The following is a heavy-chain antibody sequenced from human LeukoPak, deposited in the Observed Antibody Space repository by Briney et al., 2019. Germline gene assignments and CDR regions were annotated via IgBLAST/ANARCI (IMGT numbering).Heavy chain of an antibody. CDR3: ARVGLQQLVFDY. V-gene: IGHV3-30*04. D-gene: IGHD6-13*01. Sequence: GGSLRLSCAVSGFTFSSYAMHWVRQAPGKGLEWVAVISYDGSNKYYADSVKGRFTISRDNSKNTLYLQMNSLRAEDTAVYYCARVGLQQLVFDYWGQGTLVTVSS. J-gene: IGHJ4*02. CDR2: ISYDGSNK. CDR1: GFTFSSYA.